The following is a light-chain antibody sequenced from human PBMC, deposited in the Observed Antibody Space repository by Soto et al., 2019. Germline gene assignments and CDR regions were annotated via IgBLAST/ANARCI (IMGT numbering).Light chain of an antibody. Sequence: AIQMTQSPSSLSASVGDRVTITCRASQGIRSDLGWYQQKPGKAPKFLIYGASSLQSSVPSRFSGSGSGTDFNLTISSLQPEDFATYYCLQDYNYPYTFGQGTKLEVK. CDR1: QGIRSD. CDR2: GAS. V-gene: IGKV1-6*01. CDR3: LQDYNYPYT. J-gene: IGKJ2*01.